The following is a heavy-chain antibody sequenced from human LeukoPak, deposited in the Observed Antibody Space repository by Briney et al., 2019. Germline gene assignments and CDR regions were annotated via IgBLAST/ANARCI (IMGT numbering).Heavy chain of an antibody. J-gene: IGHJ6*03. V-gene: IGHV3-53*01. CDR2: IYSGGST. CDR3: ARGRDLYDSSGYYSETTTYYYYYHMDV. D-gene: IGHD3-22*01. CDR1: GFTVSSNY. Sequence: GGSLRLSCAASGFTVSSNYMSWVRQAPGKGLEWVSVIYSGGSTYYADSVKGRFTISRDNSKNTLYLQMNSLRAEDTAVYYCARGRDLYDSSGYYSETTTYYYYYHMDVWGKGTTVTVSS.